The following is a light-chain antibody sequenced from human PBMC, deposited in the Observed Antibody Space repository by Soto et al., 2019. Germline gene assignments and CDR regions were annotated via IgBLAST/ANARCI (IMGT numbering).Light chain of an antibody. V-gene: IGKV3-20*01. CDR3: QQYGNSPWT. J-gene: IGKJ1*01. CDR1: QSVSSSY. CDR2: GAS. Sequence: EIVLTQSPGTLSLSPGERATLSCRASQSVSSSYLGWYQQKLGQAPRLLIYGASSRATGIPDRFSGSGSGTDFTLIISRLEPEDYAVYYCQQYGNSPWTFGQGTKLEIK.